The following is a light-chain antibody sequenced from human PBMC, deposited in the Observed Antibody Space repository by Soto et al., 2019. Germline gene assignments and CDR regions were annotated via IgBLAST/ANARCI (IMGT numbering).Light chain of an antibody. CDR1: QRISTF. CDR3: QQSYRLPLT. J-gene: IGKJ4*01. Sequence: DIQMTQSPSSLSAFVGDSVTITCHASQRISTFLNWYHQKPGKAPKLLIYSAPYLQSGVPSNFSGSGSGTDFTLSIVTLQPEDFGTYFCQQSYRLPLTFGGGTKVDIK. CDR2: SAP. V-gene: IGKV1-39*01.